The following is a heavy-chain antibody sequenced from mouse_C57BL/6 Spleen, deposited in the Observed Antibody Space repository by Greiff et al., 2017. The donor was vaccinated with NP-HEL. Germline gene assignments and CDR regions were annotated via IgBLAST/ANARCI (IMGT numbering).Heavy chain of an antibody. CDR2: IDPSDSYT. J-gene: IGHJ3*01. D-gene: IGHD1-1*01. CDR1: GYTFTSYW. V-gene: IGHV1-69*01. Sequence: QVQLQQPGAELVMPGASVKLSCKASGYTFTSYWMHWVKQRPGQGLEWIGEIDPSDSYTNYNQKFKGKSTLTVDKSSSTAYMQLSSLTSEDSAVYYCARGGILTPFAYWGQGTLVTVSA. CDR3: ARGGILTPFAY.